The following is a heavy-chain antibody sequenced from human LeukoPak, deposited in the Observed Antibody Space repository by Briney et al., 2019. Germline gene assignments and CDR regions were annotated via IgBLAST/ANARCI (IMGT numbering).Heavy chain of an antibody. D-gene: IGHD6-6*01. CDR3: ANSFWQLAGRMDY. CDR2: IRYDGSNK. V-gene: IGHV3-30*02. Sequence: GGSLRLSCAASGFTFSSYGMHWVRQAPGKGLEWVALIRYDGSNKYYADSVKGRFTISRDNSKNTLYLQMNSLRAEDTAVYYCANSFWQLAGRMDYWGQGTLVTVSS. CDR1: GFTFSSYG. J-gene: IGHJ4*02.